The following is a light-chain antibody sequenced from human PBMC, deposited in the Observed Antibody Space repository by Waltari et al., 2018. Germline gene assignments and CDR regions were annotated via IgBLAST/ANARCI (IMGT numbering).Light chain of an antibody. V-gene: IGLV1-47*01. CDR2: RSN. Sequence: QSVLTQPPSASGTPGQRVTISCFGSSSNIGSNYVYWYQQLPGTAPKLLIYRSNPPPSGVPDRFSGSKSGTSASLALSGLRSEDEADYHCAAWDDSLSGLVFGGGTKLTVL. CDR1: SSNIGSNY. CDR3: AAWDDSLSGLV. J-gene: IGLJ2*01.